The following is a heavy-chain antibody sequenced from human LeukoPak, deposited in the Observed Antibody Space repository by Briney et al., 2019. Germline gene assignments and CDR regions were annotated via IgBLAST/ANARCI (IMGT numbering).Heavy chain of an antibody. V-gene: IGHV3-30*18. D-gene: IGHD6-13*01. CDR3: AKGVRVYSSSWYIQLINWNSLDAPDNGFDY. Sequence: PGGSLRLSCAASGFTFSSYGMHWVRQAPGKGLEWVAVISYDGSNKYYADSVKGRFTISRDNSKNTLYLQMNSLRAEDTAVYYCAKGVRVYSSSWYIQLINWNSLDAPDNGFDYWGQGTLVTVSS. CDR2: ISYDGSNK. CDR1: GFTFSSYG. J-gene: IGHJ4*02.